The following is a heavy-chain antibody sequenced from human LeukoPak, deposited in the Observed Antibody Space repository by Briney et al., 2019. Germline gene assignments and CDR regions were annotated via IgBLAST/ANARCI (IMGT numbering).Heavy chain of an antibody. CDR1: GFNLRSFW. CDR2: IKHDVSEI. Sequence: GGSLRLSCAASGFNLRSFWMSWVRQAPGKGLEWMANIKHDVSEIYYVDSVKGRFTISRDNAKNSLYLQMNSLRAEDTAVYYCARDGKAVGLDYWGQGALVTVSS. CDR3: ARDGKAVGLDY. J-gene: IGHJ4*02. V-gene: IGHV3-7*01. D-gene: IGHD6-19*01.